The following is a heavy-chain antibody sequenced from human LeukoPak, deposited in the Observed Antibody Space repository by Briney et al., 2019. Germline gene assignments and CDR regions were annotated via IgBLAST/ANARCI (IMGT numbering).Heavy chain of an antibody. V-gene: IGHV3-23*01. J-gene: IGHJ6*03. D-gene: IGHD2-2*03. Sequence: GGSLRLFCAASGFNFNTYAMSWVRQAPGKGLECVSTITGNADTTYYADSVKGRFTISRDNSKNTLSLQMNSLRAEDTGLYYCAKDLLDVVVVPAGRATDFYYSYMDVWGKGTTVTVSS. CDR1: GFNFNTYA. CDR3: AKDLLDVVVVPAGRATDFYYSYMDV. CDR2: ITGNADTT.